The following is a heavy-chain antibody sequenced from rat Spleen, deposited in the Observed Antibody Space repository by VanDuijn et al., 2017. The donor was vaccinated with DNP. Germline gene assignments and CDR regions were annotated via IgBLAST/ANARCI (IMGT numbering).Heavy chain of an antibody. CDR2: INTGSGGT. V-gene: IGHV1-43*01. J-gene: IGHJ2*01. Sequence: QIQLQQSGAELAKPGSSVKISCKASDYTFTSDYIGWIKQTTGQGLEFVGYINTGSGGTKYTEKFKGKATLTVDKSYSTAFMQLSSLTPDDSAVYYCARWGYYAGSYYFDSWGQGVMVTVSS. CDR1: DYTFTSDY. CDR3: ARWGYYAGSYYFDS. D-gene: IGHD1-12*02.